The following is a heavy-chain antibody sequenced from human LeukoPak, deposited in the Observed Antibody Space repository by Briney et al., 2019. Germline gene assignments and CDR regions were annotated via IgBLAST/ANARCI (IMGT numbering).Heavy chain of an antibody. CDR2: VDNDGSGI. J-gene: IGHJ3*02. V-gene: IGHV3-74*03. CDR1: GFTFSNYW. CDR3: ARGGGGHAFDI. Sequence: PGGSLRLSCAASGFTFSNYWMYWVRQAPGKGLVYVSRVDNDGSGITYADSVKGRFAISRDNAKNTLYLQMNSLRGEDTAVYYCARGGGGHAFDIWGPGTMVTVSS. D-gene: IGHD3-16*01.